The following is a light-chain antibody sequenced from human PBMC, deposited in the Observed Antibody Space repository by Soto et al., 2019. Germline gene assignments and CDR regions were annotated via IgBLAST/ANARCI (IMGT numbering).Light chain of an antibody. V-gene: IGLV2-8*01. CDR3: TSYAGGNNV. J-gene: IGLJ1*01. Sequence: QSALTQPPSASGSPGQSVTISCTGTSSDVGGYNYVSWYQQYPGKVPKLMVYEVNKRPPGVPDRFSGSKSGNTASLTVSGLQADDEADYYCTSYAGGNNVFGTGTKVTVL. CDR1: SSDVGGYNY. CDR2: EVN.